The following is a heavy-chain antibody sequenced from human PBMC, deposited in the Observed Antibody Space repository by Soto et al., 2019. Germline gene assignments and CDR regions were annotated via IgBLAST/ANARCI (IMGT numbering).Heavy chain of an antibody. CDR2: INQSGST. CDR3: AREKITGLFDY. Sequence: QVQLQQWGAGLLKPSETLSLTCAVYGGSFSGYYWNWIRQPPGTGLEWIVEINQSGSTNYHPSLKSRVTISLDPSKNQSSLKLTSVPAPDTAVYDCAREKITGLFDYWGQGTPVTGSS. D-gene: IGHD2-8*02. J-gene: IGHJ4*02. V-gene: IGHV4-34*01. CDR1: GGSFSGYY.